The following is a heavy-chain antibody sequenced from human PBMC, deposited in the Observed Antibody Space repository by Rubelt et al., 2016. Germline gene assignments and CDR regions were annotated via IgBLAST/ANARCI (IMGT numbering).Heavy chain of an antibody. D-gene: IGHD3-3*01. CDR3: ARDGITIFGASFDY. V-gene: IGHV4-39*07. CDR1: GGSISSSSYY. J-gene: IGHJ4*02. CDR2: IYHSGST. Sequence: QLQLQESGPGLVKPSETLSLTCTVSGGSISSSSYYWGWIRQPPGKGLEWIGSIYHSGSTYYNPSLKSRVTISVDTSKNQFSLKLSSVTAADTAGYYCARDGITIFGASFDYWGQGTLVTVSS.